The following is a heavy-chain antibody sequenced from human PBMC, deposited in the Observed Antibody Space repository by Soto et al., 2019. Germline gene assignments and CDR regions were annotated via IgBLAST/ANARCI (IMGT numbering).Heavy chain of an antibody. J-gene: IGHJ6*02. CDR1: GFTFSDYY. CDR2: ISSSSSYT. D-gene: IGHD3-22*01. Sequence: PGGSLRLSCAASGFTFSDYYMSWIRQAPGKGLEWVSYISSSSSYTNYADSVKGRFTISRDNAKNSLYLQMNSLRAEDTAVYYCARDKTYYYDSSGPYYYGMDVWGQGTKVTVSS. CDR3: ARDKTYYYDSSGPYYYGMDV. V-gene: IGHV3-11*06.